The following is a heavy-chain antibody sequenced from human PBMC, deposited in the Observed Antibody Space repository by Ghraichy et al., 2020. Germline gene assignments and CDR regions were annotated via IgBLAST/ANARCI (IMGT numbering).Heavy chain of an antibody. J-gene: IGHJ4*02. CDR3: ARGVYCGGNCHHYDS. V-gene: IGHV4-59*02. CDR2: IYHSGTT. Sequence: SETLSLTCTVSVGSVSSYYWTWIRQPPGRGLEWIGSIYHSGTTNYNSSLKSRVTISIDTSNNQFSLRLRSVSAADTAVYYCARGVYCGGNCHHYDSWGQGTLVTVSS. D-gene: IGHD2-21*01. CDR1: VGSVSSYY.